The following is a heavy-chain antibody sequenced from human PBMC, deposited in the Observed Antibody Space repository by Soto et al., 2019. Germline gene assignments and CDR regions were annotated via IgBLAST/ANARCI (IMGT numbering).Heavy chain of an antibody. Sequence: GGSLRLSCAPSAFTFISYGMHWVRQAPGKGLEWVAVISYDGSNKYYADSVKGRFTISRDNSKNTLYLQMNSLRAEDTAVYYCAKDSSGSYYFSYFDYWGQGTLVTVSS. CDR3: AKDSSGSYYFSYFDY. V-gene: IGHV3-30*18. CDR2: ISYDGSNK. D-gene: IGHD1-26*01. CDR1: AFTFISYG. J-gene: IGHJ4*02.